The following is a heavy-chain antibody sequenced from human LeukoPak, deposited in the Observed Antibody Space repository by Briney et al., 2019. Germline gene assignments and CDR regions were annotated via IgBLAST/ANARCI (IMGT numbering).Heavy chain of an antibody. D-gene: IGHD2-2*01. CDR3: ARVQYCSSTSCSFDY. CDR2: ISSSSSYI. V-gene: IGHV3-21*01. J-gene: IGHJ4*02. CDR1: GFTFSSYS. Sequence: GGSLRLSCAASGFTFSSYSMNWVRQAPGKGLEWVSSISSSSSYIYYADSVKGRFTISRDNAKNSVYLQMNSLRAEDTAVYYCARVQYCSSTSCSFDYWGQGTLVTVSS.